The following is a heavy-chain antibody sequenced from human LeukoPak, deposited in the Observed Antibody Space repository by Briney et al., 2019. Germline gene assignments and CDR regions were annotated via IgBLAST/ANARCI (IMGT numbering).Heavy chain of an antibody. CDR2: IYYSGST. Sequence: IGSIYYSGSTYYNPSLKSRVTISVDTSKNQFSPKLSSVTAADTAVYYCDVLTPSHAFDIWGQGTMVTVSS. V-gene: IGHV4-39*01. D-gene: IGHD3-10*01. CDR3: DVLTPSHAFDI. J-gene: IGHJ3*02.